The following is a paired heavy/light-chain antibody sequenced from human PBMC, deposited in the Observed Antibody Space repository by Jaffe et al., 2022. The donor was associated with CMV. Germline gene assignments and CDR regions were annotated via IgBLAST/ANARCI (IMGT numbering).Heavy chain of an antibody. Sequence: EVQLVESGGVVVQPGGSLRLSCAASGFTFNRYSLHWVRQAPGKGLEWVSLIQGGGDKAYYADSVRGRFTISRDNRKNSLYLQINSLRTEDTALYYCVKEASSGWPDLESWGQGTLVTVPS. V-gene: IGHV3-43*01. J-gene: IGHJ4*02. CDR2: IQGGGDKA. CDR1: GFTFNRYS. D-gene: IGHD6-19*01. CDR3: VKEASSGWPDLES.
Light chain of an antibody. V-gene: IGLV3-19*01. CDR3: NSRDSSGDHLV. CDR2: SNT. Sequence: SSELTQDPAVSVALGQTVRITCQGDSLRSYYASWYQQKPGQAPVIVIYSNTRRPSGIPDRFSGSRSGSTASLTITGAQAEDEADYYCNSRDSSGDHLVFGGGTKLTV. J-gene: IGLJ2*01. CDR1: SLRSYY.